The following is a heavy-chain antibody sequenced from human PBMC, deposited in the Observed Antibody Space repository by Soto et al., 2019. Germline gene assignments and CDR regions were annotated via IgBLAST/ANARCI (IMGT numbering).Heavy chain of an antibody. V-gene: IGHV1-69*18. J-gene: IGHJ4*02. Sequence: QVPLVQSGAELKKPGSSVKVSCKASGDTFSGYPINWVRQAPGEGLEWMGRIIPVFGTPNDAQRFEGRVTFTADESTNTASMELRGLLSEDTAVYYGARDGGFGEIKYWCPGNLVTVSS. D-gene: IGHD3-10*01. CDR1: GDTFSGYP. CDR2: IIPVFGTP. CDR3: ARDGGFGEIKY.